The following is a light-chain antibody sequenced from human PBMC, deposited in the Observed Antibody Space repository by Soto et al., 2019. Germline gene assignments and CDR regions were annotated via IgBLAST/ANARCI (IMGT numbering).Light chain of an antibody. CDR1: QSVSSSY. CDR3: QQYGSSPPVT. J-gene: IGKJ5*01. CDR2: GAS. Sequence: EIVLTQSPGTLSLSPGERATLSCRASQSVSSSYLAWYQHKPGQAPRLLIYGASGRATGIPDRFSGSGSGTDFTLTISRLEPEDSAVYYCQQYGSSPPVTLGHGTRLEI. V-gene: IGKV3-20*01.